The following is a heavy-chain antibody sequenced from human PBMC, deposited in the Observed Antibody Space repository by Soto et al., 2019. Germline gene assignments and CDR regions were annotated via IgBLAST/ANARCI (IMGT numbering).Heavy chain of an antibody. V-gene: IGHV2-5*02. J-gene: IGHJ4*02. CDR3: THSVWYYYFDY. CDR2: IYWDDDK. CDR1: GFSLSTSGVG. Sequence: QITLKESGPTLVKPTQTLTLTCTFSGFSLSTSGVGVGWSRQPPGKALEWLALIYWDDDKRYSPSLQSRLTITKDTSKNQVVLTMTNMDPVDTATYSCTHSVWYYYFDYWGQGTLVTVSS. D-gene: IGHD6-13*01.